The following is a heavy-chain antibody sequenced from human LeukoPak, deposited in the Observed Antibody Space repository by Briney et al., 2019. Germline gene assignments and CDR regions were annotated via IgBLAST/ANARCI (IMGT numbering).Heavy chain of an antibody. V-gene: IGHV3-30*18. CDR1: GFTFSSYG. J-gene: IGHJ5*02. D-gene: IGHD6-19*01. CDR3: AKAYSLYKQPGYSSKRDWFDP. CDR2: ISYDGSNK. Sequence: GGSLTLSCAASGFTFSSYGMHWVRQAPGKGLEWVAVISYDGSNKYYADSVKGRFTISRDNSKNTLYLQMNSLRAEDTAVYYCAKAYSLYKQPGYSSKRDWFDPWGQGALVTVSS.